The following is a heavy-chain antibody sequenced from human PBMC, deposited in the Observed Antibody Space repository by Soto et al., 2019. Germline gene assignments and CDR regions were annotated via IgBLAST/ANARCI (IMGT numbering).Heavy chain of an antibody. CDR2: ISWNSGTI. Sequence: EVQLVESGGGLVQPGRSLRLSCAASGFTFDDYAMHWVRQAPGKGLEWVSGISWNSGTIGYADSVKGRFTISRDNAKNSLFLQMNSLRAEDTALYSCAKDYDKSYYYYSYMDVWGKGTTVTVSS. CDR3: AKDYDKSYYYYSYMDV. D-gene: IGHD3-22*01. V-gene: IGHV3-9*01. J-gene: IGHJ6*03. CDR1: GFTFDDYA.